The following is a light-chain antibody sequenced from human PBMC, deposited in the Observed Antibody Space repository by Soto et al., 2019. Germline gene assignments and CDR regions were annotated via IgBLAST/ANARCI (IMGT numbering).Light chain of an antibody. CDR2: PAS. CDR1: QGISNY. CDR3: QRYNTAPPWT. Sequence: DIQMTQSPSSLSASVGDRVTITCRASQGISNYLAWYQQKPGKVPKLLIYPASTLQSGVPSRFSGSGSGTDFTLTISSLQPEDVATYYCQRYNTAPPWTFGQGNKVEI. V-gene: IGKV1-27*01. J-gene: IGKJ1*01.